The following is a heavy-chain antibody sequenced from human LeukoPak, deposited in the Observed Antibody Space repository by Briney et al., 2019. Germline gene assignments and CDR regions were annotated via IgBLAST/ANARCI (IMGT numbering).Heavy chain of an antibody. J-gene: IGHJ4*02. CDR2: MNPNSGNT. D-gene: IGHD1-26*01. CDR3: ARDGFSGSYRFDY. CDR1: GYTFTSYD. Sequence: EASVKVSCKASGYTFTSYDINWVRQATGQGLEWMGWMNPNSGNTGYAQKFQGRVTMTRNTSISTAYMELSRLRSDDTAVYYCARDGFSGSYRFDYWGQGTLVTVSS. V-gene: IGHV1-8*01.